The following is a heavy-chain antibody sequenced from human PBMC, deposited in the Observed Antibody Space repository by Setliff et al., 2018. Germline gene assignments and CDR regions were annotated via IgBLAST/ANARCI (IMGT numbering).Heavy chain of an antibody. CDR1: GDSISSRTHY. CDR3: ARMSGFLYMDV. V-gene: IGHV4-61*09. D-gene: IGHD3-3*01. CDR2: VYTSWST. J-gene: IGHJ6*03. Sequence: PSETLSLTCTVSGDSISSRTHYWSWIRQPAGKGLEWIGQVYTSWSTNYNPSLKSRVTISLDTSKNQFSLNLSSVTAADTAVYYCARMSGFLYMDVWGKGTPVTVSS.